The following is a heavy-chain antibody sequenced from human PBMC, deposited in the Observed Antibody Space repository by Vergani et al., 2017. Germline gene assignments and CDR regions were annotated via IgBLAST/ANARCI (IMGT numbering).Heavy chain of an antibody. CDR3: ARDEGPYDYVWGSYRPDHGMDV. J-gene: IGHJ6*02. D-gene: IGHD3-16*02. Sequence: QVQLVQSGAEVKKPGASVKVSCKASGYTFTSYGISWVRQAPGQGLEWMGWISAYNGNTNYAQKLQGRVTMTTDTSTSTAYMELRSLRSDDTAVYYCARDEGPYDYVWGSYRPDHGMDVGGQGTTVTVSS. CDR2: ISAYNGNT. CDR1: GYTFTSYG. V-gene: IGHV1-18*01.